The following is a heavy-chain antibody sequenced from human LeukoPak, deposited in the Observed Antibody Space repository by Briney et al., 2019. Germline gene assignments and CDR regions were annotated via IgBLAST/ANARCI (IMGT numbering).Heavy chain of an antibody. V-gene: IGHV4-39*07. D-gene: IGHD6-19*01. CDR3: ARRKAVAPLLP. J-gene: IGHJ5*02. CDR1: GDSISSSSYY. CDR2: ISYSGST. Sequence: SETLSLTCTVSGDSISSSSYYWGWIRQPPGKGLEWIGSISYSGSTYYNPSLKSRITISVDTSKNQFSLKLSSVTAADTAVYYCARRKAVAPLLPWGQGTLVTVSS.